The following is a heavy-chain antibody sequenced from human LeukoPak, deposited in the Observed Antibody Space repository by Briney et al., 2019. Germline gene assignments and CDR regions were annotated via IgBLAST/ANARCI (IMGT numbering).Heavy chain of an antibody. J-gene: IGHJ3*02. CDR1: GFTFSDYY. CDR2: ISSSSSYT. D-gene: IGHD1-1*01. V-gene: IGHV3-11*06. Sequence: GGSLRLSCAASGFTFSDYYMSWIRQAPGKGLEWVSYISSSSSYTNYADSVKGRFTISRDNAKNSLYLQMNSLRAEDTAVYYCARDDGLLSGTTGGNDAFDIWGQGTMVTVSS. CDR3: ARDDGLLSGTTGGNDAFDI.